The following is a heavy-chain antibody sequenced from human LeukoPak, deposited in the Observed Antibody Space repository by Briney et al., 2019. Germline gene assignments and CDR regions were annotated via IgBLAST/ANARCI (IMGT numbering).Heavy chain of an antibody. CDR2: INPNSGGT. J-gene: IGHJ4*02. CDR1: GYTFTDYS. CDR3: VRDMIAAAGAGG. V-gene: IGHV1-2*02. D-gene: IGHD6-13*01. Sequence: ASVKVSCKASGYTFTDYSMHWVRQAPGQGLEWMGWINPNSGGTDYAQKFQGRVTMTRVTSISTAYLEVTRLTSDDTAVYFCVRDMIAAAGAGGWGQGTLVTVYS.